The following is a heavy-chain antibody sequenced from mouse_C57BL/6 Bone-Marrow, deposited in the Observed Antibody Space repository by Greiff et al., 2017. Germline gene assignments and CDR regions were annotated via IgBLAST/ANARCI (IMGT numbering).Heavy chain of an antibody. CDR3: ARRILLLGLDY. D-gene: IGHD1-1*01. CDR2: IYPGSGST. CDR1: GYTFTSYW. V-gene: IGHV1-55*01. J-gene: IGHJ2*01. Sequence: VKLQQPGAELVKPGASVKMSCKASGYTFTSYWITWVKQRPGQGLEWIGDIYPGSGSTNYNEKFKSKATLTVDKPSSTAYMQLSSLTSEDSAVYYCARRILLLGLDYWGQGTTLTVSS.